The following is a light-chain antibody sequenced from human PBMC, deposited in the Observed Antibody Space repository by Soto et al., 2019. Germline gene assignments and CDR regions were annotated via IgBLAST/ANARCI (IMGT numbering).Light chain of an antibody. CDR2: LAS. J-gene: IGKJ2*01. V-gene: IGKV3D-15*01. CDR1: KSFDSN. Sequence: DMVMTQSPATMSVSPGGNATLSCRASKSFDSNLAWYQQKPGQPPRLLIYLASKRATGIPARFRGSGSGTDFALTISGLQSEDSVVYYCQQYNLWPYTFGQGTKVEIK. CDR3: QQYNLWPYT.